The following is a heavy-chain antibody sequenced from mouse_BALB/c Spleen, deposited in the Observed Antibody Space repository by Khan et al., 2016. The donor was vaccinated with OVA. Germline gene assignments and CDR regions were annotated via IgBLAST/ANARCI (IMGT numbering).Heavy chain of an antibody. J-gene: IGHJ3*01. CDR3: ARGTPLAAWFAY. CDR2: IDPANGYP. Sequence: VQLKQSGAELVKPGDSVTLSCAASGFYIKDTYIHWVKQRPEQGLEWLGRIDPANGYPKYDPQFLGKVTITADTSSNTVYLHLSSLTSEGTAVYACARGTPLAAWFAYWGQGTLVTVAA. CDR1: GFYIKDTY. D-gene: IGHD3-3*01. V-gene: IGHV14-3*02.